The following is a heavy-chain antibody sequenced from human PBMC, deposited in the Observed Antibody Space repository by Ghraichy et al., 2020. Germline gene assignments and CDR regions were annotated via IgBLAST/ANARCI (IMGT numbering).Heavy chain of an antibody. J-gene: IGHJ4*02. CDR3: ARARYCTAGSCYLDY. D-gene: IGHD2-15*01. CDR2: LKYDGSAK. Sequence: GGSLRLSCAASEFTFNSYWMSWVRQAPGKGLEWVANLKYDGSAKYYVASVKGRFTISRDNAKNSLYLQMDSLRAEDTAVYYCARARYCTAGSCYLDYWGQGTLVTVSS. CDR1: EFTFNSYW. V-gene: IGHV3-7*01.